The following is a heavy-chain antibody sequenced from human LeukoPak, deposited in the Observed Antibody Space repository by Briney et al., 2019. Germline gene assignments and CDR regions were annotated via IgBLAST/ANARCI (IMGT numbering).Heavy chain of an antibody. CDR1: GGSISSYY. V-gene: IGHV4-59*01. CDR3: ARYIFLEWFSVGNYMDV. D-gene: IGHD3-3*01. Sequence: SSETLSLTCTVSGGSISSYYWSWIRPPGKGLEWIGYIYYSGSTNYNPSLKSRVTISVDTSKNQFSLKLSSVTAADTAVYYCARYIFLEWFSVGNYMDVWGKGTTVTVSS. CDR2: IYYSGST. J-gene: IGHJ6*03.